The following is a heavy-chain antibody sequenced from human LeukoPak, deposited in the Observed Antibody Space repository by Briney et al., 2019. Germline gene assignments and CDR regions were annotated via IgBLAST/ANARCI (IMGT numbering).Heavy chain of an antibody. CDR3: ARFGTGWYYFDY. Sequence: SETLSLTCAVYGGSFSGYYWSWIRQPPGEGLEWIGEINHSGSTNYNPSLKSRVTISVDTSKSQFSLNLTSVTAADTAVYYCARFGTGWYYFDYWGQGTLVTVSS. V-gene: IGHV4-34*01. J-gene: IGHJ4*02. D-gene: IGHD6-19*01. CDR1: GGSFSGYY. CDR2: INHSGST.